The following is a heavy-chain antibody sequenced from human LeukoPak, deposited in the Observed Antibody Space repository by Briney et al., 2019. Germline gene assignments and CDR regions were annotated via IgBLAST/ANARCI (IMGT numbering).Heavy chain of an antibody. J-gene: IGHJ5*02. D-gene: IGHD3-9*01. CDR2: TYYRSTWYN. CDR1: GGSVSSNSVT. V-gene: IGHV6-1*01. CDR3: ARRLAQYDCFDP. Sequence: SQTLSLTCAISGGSVSSNSVTWNWIRQSPSKGLEWLGRTYYRSTWYNDYAVSVRGRITVNPDTSKNQFSLHLNSVTPEDTAVYYCARRLAQYDCFDPWGQGILVTVSS.